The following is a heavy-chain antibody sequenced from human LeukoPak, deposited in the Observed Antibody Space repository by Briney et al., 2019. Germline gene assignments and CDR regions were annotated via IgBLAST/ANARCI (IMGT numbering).Heavy chain of an antibody. CDR1: GYTFTNYN. CDR3: ARYIYGYLYY. CDR2: INPSGGST. Sequence: ASVKVSCKASGYTFTNYNIHWVRQAPGQGLEWMGIINPSGGSTSYAQKFQGRVTMTRDTSTSTVYMELSSLRSEDTAVYYCARYIYGYLYYWGQGTLVTVSS. D-gene: IGHD5-18*01. J-gene: IGHJ4*02. V-gene: IGHV1-46*01.